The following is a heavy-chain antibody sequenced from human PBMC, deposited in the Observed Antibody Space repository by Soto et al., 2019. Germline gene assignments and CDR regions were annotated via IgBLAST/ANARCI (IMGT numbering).Heavy chain of an antibody. D-gene: IGHD6-6*01. CDR2: MSYAGTYK. CDR1: GFTFSDYG. Sequence: GGSLRLSCSVSGFTFSDYGMHLFRQAPGQGPEWVAVMSYAGTYKYYADSVKGRFTISRDLSGNTLFLQMNSLRLEDTAVYFCAKEMYPRTVLDSSSPWGDYWGQGTLVTVSS. CDR3: AKEMYPRTVLDSSSPWGDY. V-gene: IGHV3-30*18. J-gene: IGHJ4*02.